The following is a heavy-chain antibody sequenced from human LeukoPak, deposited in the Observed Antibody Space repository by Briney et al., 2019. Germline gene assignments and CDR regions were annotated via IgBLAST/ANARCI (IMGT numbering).Heavy chain of an antibody. CDR3: ARTYDFWSGSQYYFDS. V-gene: IGHV3-30*03. Sequence: GGSLRLSCAASGFTFSNYGMRWVRQAPGKGLEWVALISYDGSNKYYADSVKGRFTISRDNAKNTLYLQMNSLRAEDTAVYYCARTYDFWSGSQYYFDSWGQGTLVTVSS. CDR1: GFTFSNYG. J-gene: IGHJ4*02. D-gene: IGHD3-3*01. CDR2: ISYDGSNK.